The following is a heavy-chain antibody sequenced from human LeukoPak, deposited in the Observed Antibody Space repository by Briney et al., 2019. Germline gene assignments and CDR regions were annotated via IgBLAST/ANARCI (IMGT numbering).Heavy chain of an antibody. V-gene: IGHV1-18*04. Sequence: ASVKVSCKASGYTFTSYGISWVRQAPGQGLEWMGWISAYNGNTSYAQKLQGRVTMTTDTSTSTAYMELRSLRSDDTAVYYCARDQSWRYCSGGSCSWRFDYWGQGTLVTVSS. D-gene: IGHD2-15*01. CDR3: ARDQSWRYCSGGSCSWRFDY. J-gene: IGHJ4*02. CDR1: GYTFTSYG. CDR2: ISAYNGNT.